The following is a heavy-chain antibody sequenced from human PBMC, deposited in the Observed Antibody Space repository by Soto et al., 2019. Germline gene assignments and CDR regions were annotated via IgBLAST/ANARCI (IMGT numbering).Heavy chain of an antibody. CDR2: IYYSGST. V-gene: IGHV4-59*01. CDR1: GGSISSYY. D-gene: IGHD6-19*01. CDR3: ARGNSSGWIDAFDI. J-gene: IGHJ3*02. Sequence: SETLSLTCTVSGGSISSYYWSWIRQPPGKGLEWIGYIYYSGSTNYNPPLKSRVTISVDTSKNQFSLKLSSVTAADTAVYYCARGNSSGWIDAFDIWGQGTMVT.